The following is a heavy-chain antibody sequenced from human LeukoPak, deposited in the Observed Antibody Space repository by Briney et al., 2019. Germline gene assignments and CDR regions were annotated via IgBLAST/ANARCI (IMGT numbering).Heavy chain of an antibody. CDR2: IYYSGST. V-gene: IGHV4-39*01. CDR3: ARSSDYYYGSGSCENDCDY. D-gene: IGHD3-10*01. J-gene: IGHJ4*02. Sequence: SETLSLTCTVSGGSISSSSYYWGWLRQPPGTGLEWIGSIYYSGSTYYNPSLKSRVTISVDTSKNQFSLKLSSVTAADTAVYYCARSSDYYYGSGSCENDCDYWGQGTLVTVSS. CDR1: GGSISSSSYY.